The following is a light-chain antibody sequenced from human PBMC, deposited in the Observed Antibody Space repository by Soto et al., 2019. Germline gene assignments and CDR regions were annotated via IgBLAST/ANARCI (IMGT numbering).Light chain of an antibody. CDR1: DMISTW. CDR3: QQTFSNLLS. CDR2: SAS. Sequence: DIQMTQSPSTLSASVGDRVTITCRASDMISTWLAWYQHKPGEAPKVLISSASTLRGGVPSRFSGTGSGTDFTLTISSLQPEDVATYYCQQTFSNLLSFGGGTKVEI. J-gene: IGKJ4*01. V-gene: IGKV1-39*01.